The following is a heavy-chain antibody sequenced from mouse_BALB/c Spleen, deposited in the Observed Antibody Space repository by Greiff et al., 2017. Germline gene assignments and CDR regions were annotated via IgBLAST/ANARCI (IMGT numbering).Heavy chain of an antibody. CDR2: IDPETGGT. V-gene: IGHV1-15*01. CDR1: GYTFTDYE. J-gene: IGHJ3*01. Sequence: QVQLKESGAELVRPGASVTLSCTASGYTFTDYEMHWVKQTPVHGLEWIGAIDPETGGTAYNQKFKGKATLTADKSSSTAYMELRSLTSEDSAVYYCTIYPGFAYWGQGTLVTVSA. CDR3: TIYPGFAY.